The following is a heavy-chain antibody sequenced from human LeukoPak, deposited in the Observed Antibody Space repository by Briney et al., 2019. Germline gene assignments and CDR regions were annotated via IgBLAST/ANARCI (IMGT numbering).Heavy chain of an antibody. J-gene: IGHJ6*03. V-gene: IGHV3-23*01. D-gene: IGHD3-3*01. CDR3: ARETGYYDFWSAYYRPPYYYYMDV. CDR2: ISGSGVST. CDR1: GFTFSTYV. Sequence: GGSLRLSCAASGFTFSTYVMSWVRQAPGKGLEWVSAISGSGVSTYYADSVKGRFTISRDNSKNTLHLQMNSLRAEDTAVYYCARETGYYDFWSAYYRPPYYYYMDVWGKGTTVTVSS.